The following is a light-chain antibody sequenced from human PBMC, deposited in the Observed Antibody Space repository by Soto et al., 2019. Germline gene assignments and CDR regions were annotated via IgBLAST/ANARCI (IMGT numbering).Light chain of an antibody. CDR3: QQRSNWPIT. V-gene: IGKV3-11*01. Sequence: EFVLTQSPATLSLSPGERATLSCRASQSVSSYLAWYQQKPGQAPRLLIYDASNRATGIPARFSGTGSGTDFTLTINNLEPEDFALYYCQQRSNWPITFGQGTRLEIK. CDR2: DAS. CDR1: QSVSSY. J-gene: IGKJ5*01.